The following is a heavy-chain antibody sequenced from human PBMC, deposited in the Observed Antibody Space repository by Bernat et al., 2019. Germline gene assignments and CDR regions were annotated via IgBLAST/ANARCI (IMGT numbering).Heavy chain of an antibody. CDR2: IYYSGST. J-gene: IGHJ1*01. V-gene: IGHV4-31*03. D-gene: IGHD2-15*01. CDR1: GGSISSGGYY. CDR3: ASLGYCNGGSCYGAEYFQH. Sequence: QVQLQESGPGLVKPSQTLSLTCTVSGGSISSGGYYWSWIRQHPGKGLEWIGYIYYSGSTYYNPSLKSRVTISVDTSKNQFSLKLSSVTAADTAVYYCASLGYCNGGSCYGAEYFQHWGQGTLVTVSS.